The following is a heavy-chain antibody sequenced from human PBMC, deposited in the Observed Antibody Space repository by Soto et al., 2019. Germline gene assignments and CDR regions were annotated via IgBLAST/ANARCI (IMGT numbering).Heavy chain of an antibody. J-gene: IGHJ1*01. CDR1: GASVNTGDYY. CDR2: IFYSGDT. D-gene: IGHD1-7*01. CDR3: VGTGTTDDF. V-gene: IGHV4-30-4*01. Sequence: VQLQGSGPGLVKPSQTLSLTCTVSGASVNTGDYYWSYIRQSPGKGLEWLGYIFYSGDTYYNPSLKRRATISLNTFRNQISLTLTSVTDADTAVYFCVGTGTTDDFWGQGTLVTVSS.